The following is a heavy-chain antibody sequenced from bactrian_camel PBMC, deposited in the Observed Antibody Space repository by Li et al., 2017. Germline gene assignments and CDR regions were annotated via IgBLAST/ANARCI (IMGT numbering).Heavy chain of an antibody. Sequence: QVQLVESGGGSVQAGGSLTLSCAVSGYTYSRYCMAWFRQAPGKEREGVATIDAEDTKTYGASVKGRFTISKDIAKNTLYLQMNSLKPEDTARYYCAAVRFSVAGSRWCASDFYGYWGQGTQVTVS. CDR1: GYTYSRYC. D-gene: IGHD6*01. J-gene: IGHJ4*01. V-gene: IGHV3S55*01. CDR3: AAVRFSVAGSRWCASDFYGY. CDR2: IDAEDTK.